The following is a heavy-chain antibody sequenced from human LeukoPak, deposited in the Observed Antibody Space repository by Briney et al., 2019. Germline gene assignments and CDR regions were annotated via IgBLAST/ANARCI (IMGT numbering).Heavy chain of an antibody. CDR2: INPNSGGT. D-gene: IGHD4-11*01. CDR1: GYTFTGYY. Sequence: ASVKVSCKASGYTFTGYYMHWVRQAPGQGLERMGWINPNSGGTNYAQKFQGRVTMTRDTSISTAYMELSRLRSDDTAVYYCAREDYSNYGNWFDPWGQGTLVTVSS. CDR3: AREDYSNYGNWFDP. V-gene: IGHV1-2*02. J-gene: IGHJ5*02.